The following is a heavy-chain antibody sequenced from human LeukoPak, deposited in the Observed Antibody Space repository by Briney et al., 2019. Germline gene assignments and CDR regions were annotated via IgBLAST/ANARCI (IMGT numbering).Heavy chain of an antibody. CDR3: ASGYDDSSDYHSFDY. V-gene: IGHV4-59*01. Sequence: NTSETLSLTCSVSGGSISSYCGSWIRQPPGMGLEWVGYIFYSGTTNYNPSLKSRVTISVDTSKNQFSLRLTSVTAADTAVYYCASGYDDSSDYHSFDYWGQGTLVTVSS. D-gene: IGHD3-22*01. CDR1: GGSISSYC. CDR2: IFYSGTT. J-gene: IGHJ4*02.